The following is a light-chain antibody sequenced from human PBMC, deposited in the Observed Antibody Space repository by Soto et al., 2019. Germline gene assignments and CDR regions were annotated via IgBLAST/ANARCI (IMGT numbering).Light chain of an antibody. Sequence: EIVLTQSPGTLSLSPGERATLSCRASQSVSSGYLAWYQQKPGQAPRLLLSAASRRATGIPDRFSGRGSGTDFPLTISRLETADCAVDYCQNAYSTPRTFGQGTKAEIK. CDR1: QSVSSGY. J-gene: IGKJ1*01. V-gene: IGKV3-20*01. CDR3: QNAYSTPRT. CDR2: AAS.